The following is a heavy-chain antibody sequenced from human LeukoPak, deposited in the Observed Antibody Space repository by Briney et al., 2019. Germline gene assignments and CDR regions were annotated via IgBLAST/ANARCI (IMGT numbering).Heavy chain of an antibody. CDR2: IYYSGST. CDR3: ARHQGHDYVWGSYRYTEFDY. J-gene: IGHJ4*02. Sequence: PSETLSLTCTVSGGSLSSSSYYWGWIRQPPGKGLEWLGRIYYSGSTYYKPSLKGRATISVGTSKNQSSLKLSSVTAADTAVYYCARHQGHDYVWGSYRYTEFDYWGQGTLVTVSS. V-gene: IGHV4-39*01. CDR1: GGSLSSSSYY. D-gene: IGHD3-16*02.